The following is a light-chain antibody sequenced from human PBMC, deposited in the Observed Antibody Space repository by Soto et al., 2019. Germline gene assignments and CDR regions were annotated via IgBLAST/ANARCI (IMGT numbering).Light chain of an antibody. V-gene: IGKV1-5*01. J-gene: IGKJ4*01. Sequence: DIQMTQSPSTLSASVGDRVTVTCRASQSISGWLAWYQHKPGKAPKLLIYDASSLESGVPSRFSGSGSGTEFTLTISSLQPEDVAAYYCQKYNSAPLTFGGGTKVDI. CDR2: DAS. CDR3: QKYNSAPLT. CDR1: QSISGW.